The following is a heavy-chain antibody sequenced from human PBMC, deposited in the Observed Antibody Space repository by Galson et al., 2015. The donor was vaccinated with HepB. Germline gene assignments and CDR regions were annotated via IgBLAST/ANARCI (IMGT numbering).Heavy chain of an antibody. CDR1: GYTFTGYY. CDR2: INPNSGGT. Sequence: SVKVSCKASGYTFTGYYMHWVRQAPGQGLEWMGWINPNSGGTNYAQKFQGRVTMTKDTSISTAYMELSRLRSDDTAVYYCARDRALAFVEMATIAPHTWGQGTTVTVSS. D-gene: IGHD5-24*01. J-gene: IGHJ6*02. V-gene: IGHV1-2*02. CDR3: ARDRALAFVEMATIAPHT.